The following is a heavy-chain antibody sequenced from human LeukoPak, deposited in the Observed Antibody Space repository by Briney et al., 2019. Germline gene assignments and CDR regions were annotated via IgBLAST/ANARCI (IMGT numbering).Heavy chain of an antibody. J-gene: IGHJ5*02. CDR2: IRYDGSNK. Sequence: GGSLRLSVAATGFTFSSYGMHWVRQAPGKGLEWVAFIRYDGSNKYYADSVKGRFTISRDNSKNTLYLQMNSLRAEDTAVYYCAKDGSSSWYNWFDPWGQGTLVTVSS. CDR3: AKDGSSSWYNWFDP. D-gene: IGHD6-13*01. V-gene: IGHV3-30*02. CDR1: GFTFSSYG.